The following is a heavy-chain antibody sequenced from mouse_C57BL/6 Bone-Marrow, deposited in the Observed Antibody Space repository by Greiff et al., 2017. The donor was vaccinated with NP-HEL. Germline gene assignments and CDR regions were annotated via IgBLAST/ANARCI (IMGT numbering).Heavy chain of an antibody. CDR3: ARRNYGSSHWYFDV. Sequence: VQLQQSGPELVKPGASLKISCKASGYSFTDYNMNWVKQSNGKSLEWIGVINPNYGTTSYNQKFKGKATLTVDQSSSTAYMQLNSLTSEDSAVYYCARRNYGSSHWYFDVWGTGTTVTVSS. V-gene: IGHV1-39*01. CDR1: GYSFTDYN. CDR2: INPNYGTT. D-gene: IGHD1-1*01. J-gene: IGHJ1*03.